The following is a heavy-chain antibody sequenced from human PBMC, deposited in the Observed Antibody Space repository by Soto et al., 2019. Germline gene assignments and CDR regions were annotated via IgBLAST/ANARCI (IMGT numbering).Heavy chain of an antibody. V-gene: IGHV5-51*01. D-gene: IGHD6-13*01. J-gene: IGHJ6*02. CDR2: IYPGDSDT. Sequence: PGESLKISCKGSGYSFTSYWIGWVRQMPGKGLEWMGIIYPGDSDTRYSPSFQGQVTISADKSISTAYLQWSSLKASDTAMYYCARRAPRYSIYRLPPLDYYGMHVPGQATTVSVSS. CDR1: GYSFTSYW. CDR3: ARRAPRYSIYRLPPLDYYGMHV.